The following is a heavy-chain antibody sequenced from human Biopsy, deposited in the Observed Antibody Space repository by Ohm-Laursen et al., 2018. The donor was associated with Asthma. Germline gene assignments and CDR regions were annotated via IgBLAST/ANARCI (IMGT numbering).Heavy chain of an antibody. D-gene: IGHD3-10*01. CDR2: IRPHTGDT. V-gene: IGHV1-18*01. CDR3: ARDPGGFDP. CDR1: GDSFSNYA. Sequence: GASVKVSCKASGDSFSNYAISWVRQAPGQGLEWMGWIRPHTGDTNYAQMLRGRVTMTTDTSTSTAYMELRGLRSDDTAVYYCARDPGGFDPWGQGTLVTVSS. J-gene: IGHJ5*02.